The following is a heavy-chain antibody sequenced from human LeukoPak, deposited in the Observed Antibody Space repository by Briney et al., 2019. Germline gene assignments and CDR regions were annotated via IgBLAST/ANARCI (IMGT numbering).Heavy chain of an antibody. J-gene: IGHJ3*02. CDR3: ARPYGGNSGGHAFDI. V-gene: IGHV4-30-4*08. CDR2: IYYSGST. CDR1: GGSISSGDYY. D-gene: IGHD4-23*01. Sequence: SRTLSLTCTVSGGSISSGDYYWSWIRQPPGKGLEWIGYIYYSGSTYYNPSLKSRVTISVDTSKNQFSLKLSSVTAADTAVYYCARPYGGNSGGHAFDIWGQGTMVTVSS.